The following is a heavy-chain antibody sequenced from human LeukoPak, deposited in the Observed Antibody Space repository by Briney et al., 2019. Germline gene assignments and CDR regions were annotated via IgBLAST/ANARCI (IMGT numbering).Heavy chain of an antibody. Sequence: ASVNVSCKASGYTFASYGISWVRQAPGQGPKWMGWISAYNGDTNYAQKFQGRVTMTTDTSTSTAYMELRSLRSDDTAVYYCARDASHVVGAAIDYWGQGTLVTVSS. V-gene: IGHV1-18*01. D-gene: IGHD1-26*01. CDR3: ARDASHVVGAAIDY. CDR2: ISAYNGDT. CDR1: GYTFASYG. J-gene: IGHJ4*02.